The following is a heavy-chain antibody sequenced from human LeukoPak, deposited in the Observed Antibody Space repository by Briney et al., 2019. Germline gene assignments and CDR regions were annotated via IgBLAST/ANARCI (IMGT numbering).Heavy chain of an antibody. Sequence: GASVKVSCKASGGTFSSYAISWVRQAPGQGLEWMGWISAFNGDTNYAQNLQDRVTMTTDTSTSTAYMELRSLRSDDTAVYYCATYSSGWTRGYWGQGTLVTVSS. V-gene: IGHV1-18*01. D-gene: IGHD6-19*01. J-gene: IGHJ4*02. CDR1: GGTFSSYA. CDR2: ISAFNGDT. CDR3: ATYSSGWTRGY.